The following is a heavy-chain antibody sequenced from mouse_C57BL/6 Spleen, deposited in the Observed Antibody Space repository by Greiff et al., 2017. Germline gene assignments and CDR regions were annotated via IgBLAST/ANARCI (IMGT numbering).Heavy chain of an antibody. D-gene: IGHD1-1*01. Sequence: QVQLQQPGAELVRPGTSVKLSCKASGYTFTSYWMHWVKQRPGQGLEWIGVIDPSDSYTNYNQKFKGKATLTVDTSSSTAYMQLSSLTSEDSAVYYCARYYYGRGFDYWGQGTTLTVSS. CDR2: IDPSDSYT. CDR1: GYTFTSYW. J-gene: IGHJ2*01. V-gene: IGHV1-59*01. CDR3: ARYYYGRGFDY.